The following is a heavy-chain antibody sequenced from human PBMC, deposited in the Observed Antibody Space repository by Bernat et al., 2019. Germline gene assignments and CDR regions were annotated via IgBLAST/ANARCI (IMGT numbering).Heavy chain of an antibody. V-gene: IGHV4-59*08. CDR3: ARHKGHHSGWGLDS. D-gene: IGHD6-19*01. CDR1: GDSINSDH. Sequence: QVQLQESGPGLVKPSETLSLTCNVSGDSINSDHWTWIRQPPGKGLEWIGYVYYSGGTNYNPSLKSRVIISVATSKNQFSLKLRSVTSADTAVYYCARHKGHHSGWGLDSWGQGTLVTVSS. CDR2: VYYSGGT. J-gene: IGHJ4*02.